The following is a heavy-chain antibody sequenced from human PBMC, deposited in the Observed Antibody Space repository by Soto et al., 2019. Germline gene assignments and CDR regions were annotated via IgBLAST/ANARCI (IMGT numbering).Heavy chain of an antibody. Sequence: QVQLVQSGPEVKKPGASVKVSCKGSGYTFNSFGISWVRQAPARGLEWMGWISGYNANTKYEQKLQGRVTMTTDTYTSKAYMELRSLRSDDTAVYYYGRYFWSGRLPYHFDFWGQGTLVTVSS. D-gene: IGHD3-3*01. CDR3: GRYFWSGRLPYHFDF. CDR2: ISGYNANT. J-gene: IGHJ4*02. CDR1: GYTFNSFG. V-gene: IGHV1-18*01.